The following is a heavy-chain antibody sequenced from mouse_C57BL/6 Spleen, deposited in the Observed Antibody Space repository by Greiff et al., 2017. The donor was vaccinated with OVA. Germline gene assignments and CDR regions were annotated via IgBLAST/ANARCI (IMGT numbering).Heavy chain of an antibody. D-gene: IGHD3-2*02. Sequence: VQLQQPGAELVKPGASVKLSCKASGYTFTSYWMHWVKQRPGQGLEWIGMIHPNSGSTNYNEKFKSKATLTVDKSSSTAYMQLSSLTSEDSAVYYCARSRSGYDYAMDYWGQGTSVTVSS. V-gene: IGHV1-64*01. CDR2: IHPNSGST. CDR1: GYTFTSYW. J-gene: IGHJ4*01. CDR3: ARSRSGYDYAMDY.